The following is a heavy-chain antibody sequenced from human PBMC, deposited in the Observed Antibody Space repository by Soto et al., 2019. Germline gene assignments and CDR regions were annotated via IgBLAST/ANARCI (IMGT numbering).Heavy chain of an antibody. V-gene: IGHV3-23*01. J-gene: IGHJ6*02. CDR2: ISGSGGST. Sequence: EVQLLESGGGLVQPGGSLRLSCAASGFTFSSYAMSWVRQAPGKGLEWVSAISGSGGSTYYADSVKGRFTISRDNSKNTQYLQMNSLRADDTAIYYCARTAEHSAYYYYGMDVWGQGTTVTVSS. CDR1: GFTFSSYA. CDR3: ARTAEHSAYYYYGMDV. D-gene: IGHD1-1*01.